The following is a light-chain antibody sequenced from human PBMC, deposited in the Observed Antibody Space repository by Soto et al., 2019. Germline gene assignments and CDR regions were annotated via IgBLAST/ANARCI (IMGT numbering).Light chain of an antibody. CDR1: QSVSSY. CDR2: DAS. J-gene: IGKJ5*01. CDR3: QQRSNWPT. V-gene: IGKV3-11*01. Sequence: EIVLTQSPRTLPLSPGERATLSCSASQSVSSYLAWYQQKPGQAPRLLIDDASNRATGIPARFSGSGSGTDFTLTISSLEPEDFAVYYCQQRSNWPTFGQGTRLEIK.